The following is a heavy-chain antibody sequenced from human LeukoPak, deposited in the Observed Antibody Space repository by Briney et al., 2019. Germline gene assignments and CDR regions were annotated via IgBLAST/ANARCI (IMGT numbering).Heavy chain of an antibody. Sequence: ASVKVSCKASGYTFTSYNMHWVRQAPGQGLEWMGIINPSGGGTNYAQKFQGRVTMTRDTSISTAYMELSRLRSDDTAVYYCARVEGIATVELDYWGQGTLVTVSS. J-gene: IGHJ4*02. CDR1: GYTFTSYN. D-gene: IGHD4-4*01. CDR3: ARVEGIATVELDY. CDR2: INPSGGGT. V-gene: IGHV1-2*02.